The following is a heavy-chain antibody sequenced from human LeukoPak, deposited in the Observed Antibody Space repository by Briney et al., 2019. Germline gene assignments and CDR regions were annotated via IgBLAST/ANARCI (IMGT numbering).Heavy chain of an antibody. V-gene: IGHV4-61*01. D-gene: IGHD3-22*01. J-gene: IGHJ4*02. CDR3: ARGPLDSADYSFDY. Sequence: SETLSLTCTVSGGSFSSGSYYWSWIRQPPGKRLEWIAYVAYTGSAVYNPSLKSRVTISVDTSKNQFSLKLKSVTAADTAVYYCARGPLDSADYSFDYWGQGALVTASS. CDR2: VAYTGSA. CDR1: GGSFSSGSYY.